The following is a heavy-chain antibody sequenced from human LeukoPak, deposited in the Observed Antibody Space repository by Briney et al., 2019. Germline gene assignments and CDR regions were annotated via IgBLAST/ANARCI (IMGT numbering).Heavy chain of an antibody. CDR3: ARDFYDGFALDY. CDR1: GFAFNTYS. Sequence: GGSLRLSCAASGFAFNTYSMNWVRQAPGKGLEWVSFIFSSSTYIYYTDSVKGRFTISRDNARNSLYLHMDNLRAEDTGVYYCARDFYDGFALDYWGQGTLVTVSS. J-gene: IGHJ4*02. D-gene: IGHD2/OR15-2a*01. V-gene: IGHV3-21*03. CDR2: IFSSSTYI.